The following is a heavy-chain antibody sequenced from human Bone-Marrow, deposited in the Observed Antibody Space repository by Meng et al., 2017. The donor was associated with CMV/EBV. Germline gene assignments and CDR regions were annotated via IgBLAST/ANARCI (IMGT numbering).Heavy chain of an antibody. CDR2: ISYDGSNK. D-gene: IGHD3-16*01. Sequence: GESLKISCAASGFTFSSYAMSWVRQAPGKGLEWVAVISYDGSNKYYADSVKGRFTISRDNSKNTMYLQMNSLRGEDTAVYYCARAFGGAGWLDPWGQGTLVTVSS. V-gene: IGHV3-30*14. CDR3: ARAFGGAGWLDP. J-gene: IGHJ5*02. CDR1: GFTFSSYA.